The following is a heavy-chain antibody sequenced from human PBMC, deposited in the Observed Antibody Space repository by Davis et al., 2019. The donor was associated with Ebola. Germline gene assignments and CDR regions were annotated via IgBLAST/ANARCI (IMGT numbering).Heavy chain of an antibody. Sequence: SETLSLTCAVSGYSISSGYYWGWIRQPPGKGLEWIGSIYHSGSTYYNPSLKSRVTISVDTSKNQFSLKLSSVTAADTAGYYCARALSQYYDFWSGYSYYFDYWGQGTLVTVSS. CDR2: IYHSGST. D-gene: IGHD3-3*01. CDR1: GYSISSGYY. CDR3: ARALSQYYDFWSGYSYYFDY. J-gene: IGHJ4*02. V-gene: IGHV4-38-2*01.